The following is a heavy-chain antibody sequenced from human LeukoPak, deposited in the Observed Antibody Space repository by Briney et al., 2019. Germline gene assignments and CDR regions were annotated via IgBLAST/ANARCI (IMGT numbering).Heavy chain of an antibody. CDR3: ARGYSSGWYYFDY. J-gene: IGHJ4*02. V-gene: IGHV1-2*02. CDR2: INPNSGGT. CDR1: GYTFTGYY. Sequence: GASVKVSCKASGYTFTGYYMHWVRQAPGQGLEWMGCINPNSGGTNYAQKFQGRVTMTRDTSISTAYMELSRLRSDDTAVYYCARGYSSGWYYFDYWGQGTLVTVSS. D-gene: IGHD6-19*01.